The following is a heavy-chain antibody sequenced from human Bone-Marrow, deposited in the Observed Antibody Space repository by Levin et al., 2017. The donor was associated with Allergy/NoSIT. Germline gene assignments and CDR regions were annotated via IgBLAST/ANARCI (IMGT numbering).Heavy chain of an antibody. D-gene: IGHD5-24*01. V-gene: IGHV3-74*01. J-gene: IGHJ4*02. CDR2: IRFDGSIT. CDR3: ARGQKDGWYLDS. Sequence: PGGSLRLSCAASGFTFSNYWMHWVRQAPGKGPVWVSRIRFDGSITNYADSVQGRISISRDNAKNTVYLHMNSLRVEDTAVYYCARGQKDGWYLDSWGQGTLVTVSS. CDR1: GFTFSNYW.